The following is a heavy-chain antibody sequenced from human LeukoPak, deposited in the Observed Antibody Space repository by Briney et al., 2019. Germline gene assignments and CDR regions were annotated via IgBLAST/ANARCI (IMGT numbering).Heavy chain of an antibody. CDR3: ARHVTYYDFWSGYYPPTNNWFDP. CDR1: CGSVKSYF. V-gene: IGHV4-59*08. Sequence: PSETLSLTCTVSCGSVKSYFWLGLRDPRGGALEGMGYILYSGSTIHNPSLKSRVTISVDTSKNQFSLKLSSVTAADTAVYYCARHVTYYDFWSGYYPPTNNWFDPWGQGTLVTVSS. CDR2: ILYSGST. D-gene: IGHD3-3*01. J-gene: IGHJ5*02.